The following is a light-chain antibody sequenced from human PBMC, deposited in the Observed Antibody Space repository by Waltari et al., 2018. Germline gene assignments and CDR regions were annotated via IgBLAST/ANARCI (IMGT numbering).Light chain of an antibody. Sequence: DIQMTKSPSTLSASVGDRVTIPCRATQDINIWLAWYQQKPGKAPKLLISKSSSLESGTPSRFSGSGSGTEFTLTISSLQPDDFATYYCQQYKSSLTFGQGTKVEIK. CDR1: QDINIW. V-gene: IGKV1-5*03. CDR3: QQYKSSLT. J-gene: IGKJ1*01. CDR2: KSS.